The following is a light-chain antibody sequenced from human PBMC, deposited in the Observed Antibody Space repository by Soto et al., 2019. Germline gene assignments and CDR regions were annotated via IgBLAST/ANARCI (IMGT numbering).Light chain of an antibody. V-gene: IGKV1-39*01. Sequence: DVQMTQSPSSLSASVGDRVTITCRASQSVSIYLNWYQQKPGKAPNLLISAASSLQNGVPSRFRGSGSGTDFTHTISGLQPEDFATYYCQQSYSTPPWTFGQGTKVEIK. CDR2: AAS. CDR3: QQSYSTPPWT. J-gene: IGKJ1*01. CDR1: QSVSIY.